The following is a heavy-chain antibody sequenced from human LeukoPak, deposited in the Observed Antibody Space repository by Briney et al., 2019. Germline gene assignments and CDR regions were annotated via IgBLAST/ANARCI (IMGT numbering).Heavy chain of an antibody. CDR3: ARANTNGYTYGNFDY. CDR2: ISYSSIYI. J-gene: IGHJ4*02. CDR1: GFSFSTYS. Sequence: PGASLRLSCASSGFSFSTYSMNWVRLPPGKGLEWVSSISYSSIYIYYADSVKGRFTISRDDAQNSLYLQMNNLRADDTAVYYCARANTNGYTYGNFDYWGQGNLVSVSS. V-gene: IGHV3-21*01. D-gene: IGHD5-18*01.